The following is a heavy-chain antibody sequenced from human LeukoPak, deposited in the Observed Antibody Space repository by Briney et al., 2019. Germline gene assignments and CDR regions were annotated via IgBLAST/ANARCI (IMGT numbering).Heavy chain of an antibody. CDR3: ARDGWYMVRGRSHDAFDI. J-gene: IGHJ3*02. D-gene: IGHD3-10*01. CDR2: IYTSGST. CDR1: GGSISSGSYY. Sequence: SETLSLTCTVSGGSISSGSYYWSWIRQPAGKGLEWIGRIYTSGSTNYNPSLKSRVTISVDTSKNQFSLKLSSVTAADTAVYYCARDGWYMVRGRSHDAFDIWGQGTMVTVSS. V-gene: IGHV4-61*02.